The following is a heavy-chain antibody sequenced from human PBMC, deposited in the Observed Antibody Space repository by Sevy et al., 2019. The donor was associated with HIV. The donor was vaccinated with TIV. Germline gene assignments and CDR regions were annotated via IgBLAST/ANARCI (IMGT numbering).Heavy chain of an antibody. Sequence: GGSLRLSCAASGFTFSNYGMHWVRQAPGKGLEWVAPICYDGNYKYYADSVKGRFTISRDNSRSSLFLEMNSMRAEDTAVYYCAGGAPVAHALVGDFDLWGRGALVTVSS. CDR2: ICYDGNYK. D-gene: IGHD5-18*01. CDR1: GFTFSNYG. CDR3: AGGAPVAHALVGDFDL. J-gene: IGHJ4*02. V-gene: IGHV3-33*01.